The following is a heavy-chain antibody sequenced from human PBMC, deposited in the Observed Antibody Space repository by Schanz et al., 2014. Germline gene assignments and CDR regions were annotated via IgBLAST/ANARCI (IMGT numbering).Heavy chain of an antibody. D-gene: IGHD4-17*01. CDR1: GGSVSSGGDY. CDR2: ISYSGST. Sequence: VQLQESVPGLVKPSQTLSLTCTVSGGSVSSGGDYWSWIRQHPGKGLEWIGFISYSGSTYYNPSLKSRVTISVDTSKNQYSLNLSSATAADTAVYYCARDRGHGDLPGDIWGQGTMVTVSS. J-gene: IGHJ3*02. V-gene: IGHV4-31*03. CDR3: ARDRGHGDLPGDI.